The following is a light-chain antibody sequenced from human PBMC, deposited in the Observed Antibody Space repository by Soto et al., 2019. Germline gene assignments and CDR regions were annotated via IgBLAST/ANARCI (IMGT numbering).Light chain of an antibody. V-gene: IGLV3-21*04. CDR3: QVWDSSSDHRV. CDR1: TIGSKS. Sequence: SYELTQPPSVSVAPGKTAIITCGGHTIGSKSVHWYQQKPGQAPVLVIYYDTDRPSGIPERFSASNSGNTATLTISRVEAGDEADYYCQVWDSSSDHRVFGGGTKLTVL. J-gene: IGLJ3*02. CDR2: YDT.